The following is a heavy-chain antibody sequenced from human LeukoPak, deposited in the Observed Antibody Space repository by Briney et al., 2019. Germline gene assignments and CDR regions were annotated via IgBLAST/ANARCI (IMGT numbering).Heavy chain of an antibody. J-gene: IGHJ5*02. V-gene: IGHV1-69*05. Sequence: SVNVSCKASGGTFSIYTISWVRQAPGQGLEWMGRIIPIFGTANYAQKFQGKVTITTDESTSTAYMELSSLRSEDTAVYYCARDREANWFDPWGQGTLVTVSS. CDR1: GGTFSIYT. CDR3: ARDREANWFDP. CDR2: IIPIFGTA.